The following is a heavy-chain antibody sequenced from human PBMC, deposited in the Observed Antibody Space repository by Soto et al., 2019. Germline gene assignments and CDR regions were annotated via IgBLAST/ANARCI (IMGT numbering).Heavy chain of an antibody. Sequence: QVQLVQSGAEVKKPGSSVKVSCKASGGTFSSYAISWVRQAPGQGLEWMGGIIPIFGTANYAQKFQGRVTITADESKSTAYMGLGSLRSEDTGVYYCASVQDDYVWGSYRYLAFDYWGQGTLVTVSS. J-gene: IGHJ4*02. D-gene: IGHD3-16*02. CDR1: GGTFSSYA. CDR2: IIPIFGTA. CDR3: ASVQDDYVWGSYRYLAFDY. V-gene: IGHV1-69*12.